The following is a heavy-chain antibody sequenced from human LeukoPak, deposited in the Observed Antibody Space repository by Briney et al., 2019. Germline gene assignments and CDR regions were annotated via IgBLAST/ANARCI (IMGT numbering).Heavy chain of an antibody. Sequence: PSETLSLTCAVYGGPFSGYYWSWIRQPPGRGLEWIGEINHSGSTNYNPSLKSRVTISVDTSKNQFSLKLSSVTAADTAVYYCARPGGSFWSGASYAFDIWGQGTMVTVSS. CDR2: INHSGST. CDR1: GGPFSGYY. V-gene: IGHV4-34*01. CDR3: ARPGGSFWSGASYAFDI. J-gene: IGHJ3*02. D-gene: IGHD3-3*01.